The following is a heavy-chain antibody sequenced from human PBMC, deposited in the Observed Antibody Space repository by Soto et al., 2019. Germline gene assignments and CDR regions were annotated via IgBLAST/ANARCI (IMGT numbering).Heavy chain of an antibody. CDR2: ISDTGRTI. J-gene: IGHJ5*02. D-gene: IGHD3-16*02. Sequence: PGGSLRLSCVGSGVDFRGSYMNWIRQAPGKGLEWISYISDTGRTIHYAESVKVRFVISRDNSRDSLYLQMNDLRADDTAIYYCAGFKEGKIVGLRWLDPWGQGTRVTVSS. CDR3: AGFKEGKIVGLRWLDP. V-gene: IGHV3-11*01. CDR1: GVDFRGSY.